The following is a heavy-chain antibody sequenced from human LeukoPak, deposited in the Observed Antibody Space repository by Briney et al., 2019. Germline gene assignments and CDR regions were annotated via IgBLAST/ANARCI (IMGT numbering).Heavy chain of an antibody. V-gene: IGHV4-39*01. J-gene: IGHJ4*02. CDR2: IYYSGSI. Sequence: SETLSLTCTVSGCSISSSYYYWGWIRQPPGKGLEWIGGIYYSGSIYYNPSLKGRVAISVDTTKNQFSLKLSSVTAADTALYYCATRDYNSSGSYFWGQGTLVTVSS. D-gene: IGHD3-10*01. CDR3: ATRDYNSSGSYF. CDR1: GCSISSSYYY.